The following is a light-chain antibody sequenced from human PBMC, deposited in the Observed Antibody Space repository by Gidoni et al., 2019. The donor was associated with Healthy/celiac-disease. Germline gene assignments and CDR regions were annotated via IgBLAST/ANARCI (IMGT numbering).Light chain of an antibody. Sequence: EIVLTQSPGTLSLSPAERATLSCRASQRVSSSYLAWYQQKPGQAPRILIYGASSRATGIPDRFSGSGSGTDFTLTISRLEPEDFAVYYCQQYGSSPWTFGQGTKVEIK. V-gene: IGKV3-20*01. CDR2: GAS. J-gene: IGKJ1*01. CDR1: QRVSSSY. CDR3: QQYGSSPWT.